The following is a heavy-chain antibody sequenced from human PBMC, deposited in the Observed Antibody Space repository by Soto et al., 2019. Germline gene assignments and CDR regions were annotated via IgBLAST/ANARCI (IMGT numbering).Heavy chain of an antibody. CDR1: GGSISSGGYY. CDR3: ARDESLSYGGYGMDV. CDR2: IYYSGST. J-gene: IGHJ6*02. Sequence: SETLSLTCTVSGGSISSGGYYWSWIRQHPGKGLEWIGYIYYSGSTYYNPSLKSRVTISVDTSKNQFSLKLSSVTAADTAVYYCARDESLSYGGYGMDVWGQGTTVTVSS. D-gene: IGHD1-26*01. V-gene: IGHV4-31*03.